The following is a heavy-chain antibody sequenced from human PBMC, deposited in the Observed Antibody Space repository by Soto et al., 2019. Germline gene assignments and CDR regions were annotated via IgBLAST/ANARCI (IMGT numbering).Heavy chain of an antibody. Sequence: KQSQTLSLTCTVSGGSISSSSYYWGWIRQPPGKGLEWIGSIYYSGSTYYNPSLKSRVTISVDTSKNQFSLKLSSVTAADTAVYYCASQGGWLGGYYFDYWGQGTLVTVSS. D-gene: IGHD6-19*01. CDR3: ASQGGWLGGYYFDY. V-gene: IGHV4-39*01. J-gene: IGHJ4*02. CDR1: GGSISSSSYY. CDR2: IYYSGST.